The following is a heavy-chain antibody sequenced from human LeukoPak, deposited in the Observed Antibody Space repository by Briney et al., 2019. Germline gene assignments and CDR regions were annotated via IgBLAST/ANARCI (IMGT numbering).Heavy chain of an antibody. CDR2: IYPDESNI. CDR1: GYSFPTYW. D-gene: IGHD2-2*03. J-gene: IGHJ4*02. V-gene: IGHV5-51*01. CDR3: ARPPTRGYSSSFEY. Sequence: GESLKISCKGSGYSFPTYWIAWVRQMPGKGLEWMGIIYPDESNIRYSPSFQGQVTISADKSISTAYLQWSSLKASDTAMYYCARPPTRGYSSSFEYWGQGTLVTVSS.